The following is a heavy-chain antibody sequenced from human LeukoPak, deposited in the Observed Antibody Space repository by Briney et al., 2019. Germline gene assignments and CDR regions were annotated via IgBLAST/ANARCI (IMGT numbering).Heavy chain of an antibody. CDR3: AXXXXXXXXXDSSGYYRHPYYYYGMDV. CDR1: GGSISSYY. CDR2: IYYSGST. V-gene: IGHV4-59*08. J-gene: IGHJ6*02. D-gene: IGHD3-22*01. Sequence: PSETLSLTCTVSGGSISSYYWSWIRQPPGKGLEWIGYIYYSGSTNYNPSLKSRVTISVDTSKNQFSLKLSSVTAADTAVYYCAXXXXXXXXXDSSGYYRHPYYYYGMDVWGQGTTVTVSS.